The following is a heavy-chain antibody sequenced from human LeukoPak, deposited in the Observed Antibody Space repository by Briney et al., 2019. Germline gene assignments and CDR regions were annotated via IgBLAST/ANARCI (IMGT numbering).Heavy chain of an antibody. J-gene: IGHJ4*02. Sequence: PGGSLRLSCAASGFTFSSYAMSWVRQAPGKGLEWVSVIYSGGRTDYADSVKGRFTISRDNSKNTLYLQMNRLRAEDTAVYYCATPLSSYYYDSSGYYLRVWGQGTLVTVSS. D-gene: IGHD3-22*01. V-gene: IGHV3-66*01. CDR1: GFTFSSYA. CDR2: IYSGGRT. CDR3: ATPLSSYYYDSSGYYLRV.